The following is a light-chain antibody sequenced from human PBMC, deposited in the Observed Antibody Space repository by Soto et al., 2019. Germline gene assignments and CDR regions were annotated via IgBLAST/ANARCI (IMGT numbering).Light chain of an antibody. CDR3: AACDDSLSGRV. J-gene: IGLJ3*02. V-gene: IGLV1-47*02. CDR1: SSNIGSHY. CDR2: SNN. Sequence: QSVLTQPPSASGTPGQRVTISCSGSSSNIGSHYVDWFQQLPGTAPKLLIYSNNQRPSGVPDRFSGSKSGTSASLAISGLRSEDETDYYCAACDDSLSGRVFAGGTKLTVL.